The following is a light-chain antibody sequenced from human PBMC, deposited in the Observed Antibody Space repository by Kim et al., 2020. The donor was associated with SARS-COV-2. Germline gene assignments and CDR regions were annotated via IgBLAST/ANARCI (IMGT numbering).Light chain of an antibody. J-gene: IGKJ2*01. CDR1: QDIRTF. Sequence: DIQMTQSPSSLSPSVGDRVTITCRASQDIRTFLSWYQQKPGKTPRPLIFAASNLHTGVPSRFSGSGSGTDFTLTISSLQPEDFATYYCQQSYHTPYTFGQGTKVDIK. V-gene: IGKV1-39*01. CDR2: AAS. CDR3: QQSYHTPYT.